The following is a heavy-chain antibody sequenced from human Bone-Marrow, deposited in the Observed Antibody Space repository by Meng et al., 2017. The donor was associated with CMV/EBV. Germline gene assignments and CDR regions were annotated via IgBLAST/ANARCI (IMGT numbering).Heavy chain of an antibody. CDR2: IYYNGNT. V-gene: IGHV4-59*12. CDR3: ARGRRSGSSSRLTHHQYFDD. J-gene: IGHJ4*01. CDR1: GGSTSSYY. Sequence: SETLSLTCTVSGGSTSSYYWNWIRQSPGKGLEWIGYIYYNGNTNYNPSLKSRVTISVDTSKNQFSLKLSSVTAADTAVYYCARGRRSGSSSRLTHHQYFDDWGHGTLVTVSS. D-gene: IGHD6-13*01.